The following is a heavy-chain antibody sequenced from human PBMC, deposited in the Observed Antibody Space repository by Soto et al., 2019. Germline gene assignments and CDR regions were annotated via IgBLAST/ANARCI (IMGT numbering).Heavy chain of an antibody. CDR3: ASSPPVRVDGYYYYYGMVG. CDR2: INAGNGNT. V-gene: IGHV1-3*01. J-gene: IGHJ6*02. CDR1: GYTFTSYA. Sequence: ASVKVSCKASGYTFTSYAMHWVRQAPGQRLEWMGWINAGNGNTKYSQKFQGRVTITRDTSASTAYMELSSLRSEDTAVYYCASSPPVRVDGYYYYYGMVGWGQGTTVNVSS. D-gene: IGHD6-19*01.